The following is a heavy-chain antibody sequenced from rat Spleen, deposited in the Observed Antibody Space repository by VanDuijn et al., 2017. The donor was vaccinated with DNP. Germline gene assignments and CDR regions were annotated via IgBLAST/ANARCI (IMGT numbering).Heavy chain of an antibody. J-gene: IGHJ3*01. CDR3: SSGGPDMIQGNWFAY. D-gene: IGHD2-3*01. V-gene: IGHV5-25*01. CDR1: GFPFSNYY. Sequence: EVQLVESGGGLVQPGRSMKLSCAASGFPFSNYYMAWVRQAPTQGLEWVASISTGGGNTYYRDSVKGRFMISKDDARNTGYLQMNNLRSEDTAMYYCSSGGPDMIQGNWFAYWGQGTLVTVSS. CDR2: ISTGGGNT.